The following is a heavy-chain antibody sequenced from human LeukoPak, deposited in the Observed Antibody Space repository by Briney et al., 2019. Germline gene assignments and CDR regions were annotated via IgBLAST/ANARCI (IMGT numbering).Heavy chain of an antibody. CDR3: AREGATVTTFYYYYYIDV. J-gene: IGHJ6*03. CDR2: IYNSGNT. D-gene: IGHD4-11*01. CDR1: GGSISSGDYY. Sequence: SETLSLTCTVSGGSISSGDYYWSWIRQPPGKGLEWIGYIYNSGNTYYNPSLKSRVTVSVDTSKNQFSLKLNSVTAADTAVYYCAREGATVTTFYYYYYIDVWGKGTTVTVSS. V-gene: IGHV4-30-4*08.